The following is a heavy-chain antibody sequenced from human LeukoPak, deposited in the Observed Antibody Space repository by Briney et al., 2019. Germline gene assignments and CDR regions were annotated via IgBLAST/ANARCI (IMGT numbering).Heavy chain of an antibody. J-gene: IGHJ4*02. CDR2: ISGNSGDT. V-gene: IGHV3-11*06. CDR1: GFTFSDSY. CDR3: ARGLRYFDWLKGDYFDY. Sequence: PGGSLRLSCAASGFTFSDSYMTWVRQAPGKGLEWLSYISGNSGDTNYADSVKGRFTISRDNAKNSLYLQMNSLRAEDTAVYYCARGLRYFDWLKGDYFDYWGQGTLVTVSS. D-gene: IGHD3-9*01.